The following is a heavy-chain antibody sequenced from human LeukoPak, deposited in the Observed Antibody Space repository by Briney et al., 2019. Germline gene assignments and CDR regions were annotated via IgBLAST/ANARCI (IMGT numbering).Heavy chain of an antibody. D-gene: IGHD1-7*01. CDR2: INQDGSKK. CDR3: SSGWNWAFDH. CDR1: GFTFGSYS. J-gene: IGHJ4*02. Sequence: GGSLRLSCAASGFTFGSYSMNWVRQAPGKGLEWVANINQDGSKKYYMDSLKDRFTISRDNAENSLYLQMSSLRAEDTAVYYCSSGWNWAFDHWGQGTVVTVSS. V-gene: IGHV3-7*05.